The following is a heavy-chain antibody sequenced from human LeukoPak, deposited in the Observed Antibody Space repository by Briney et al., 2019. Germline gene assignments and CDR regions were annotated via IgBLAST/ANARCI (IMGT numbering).Heavy chain of an antibody. CDR3: ARVPPGGRGMDV. V-gene: IGHV1-46*01. D-gene: IGHD1-14*01. Sequence: GASVKVSFTASGGTFSSYAFSWVRQAPGQGLEWMGIINPSGGSTSYAQKFQGRVTMSRDTSTSTVYMELSSLRSEDTAVYYCARVPPGGRGMDVWGQGTTVTVSS. CDR1: GGTFSSYA. J-gene: IGHJ6*02. CDR2: INPSGGST.